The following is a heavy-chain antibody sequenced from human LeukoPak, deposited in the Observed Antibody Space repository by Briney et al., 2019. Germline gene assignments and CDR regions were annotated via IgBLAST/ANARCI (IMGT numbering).Heavy chain of an antibody. J-gene: IGHJ4*02. CDR3: TKDHYYASGSYSD. CDR1: GFTFSNFA. CDR2: ASASGAGT. V-gene: IGHV3-23*01. Sequence: GGSLSFSCAASGFTFSNFAMNWAPQAPGEGLEWVSTASASGAGTYYADSVRGRSTISRDNFKNMLYLQMDSLRAEDTAVYYCTKDHYYASGSYSDWGQGTLVTVSS. D-gene: IGHD3-10*01.